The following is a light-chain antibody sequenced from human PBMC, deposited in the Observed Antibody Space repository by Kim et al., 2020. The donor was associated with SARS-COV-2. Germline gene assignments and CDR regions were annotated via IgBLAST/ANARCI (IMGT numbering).Light chain of an antibody. CDR1: SSDVGGYNY. Sequence: GQSVTTSCTGTSSDVGGYNYVSWYQQPPGKAPKLMIYEVSKRPSGVPDRFSGSKSGNTASLTVSGLQAEDEADYYCSSYAGSNSAVFGTGTKVTVL. CDR2: EVS. V-gene: IGLV2-8*01. J-gene: IGLJ1*01. CDR3: SSYAGSNSAV.